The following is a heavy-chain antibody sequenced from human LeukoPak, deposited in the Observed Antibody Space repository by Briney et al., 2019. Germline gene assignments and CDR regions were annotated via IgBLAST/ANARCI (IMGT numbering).Heavy chain of an antibody. V-gene: IGHV1-24*01. Sequence: ASVKVSCKVSGYTLTELSMHWVRQAPVKGLEWMGGFDPEDGETIYAQKFQGRVTMTEDTSTDTAYMELSSLRSEDTAVYYCATGPQSELLWFGELWGWGQGTLVTVSS. J-gene: IGHJ4*02. D-gene: IGHD3-10*01. CDR1: GYTLTELS. CDR2: FDPEDGET. CDR3: ATGPQSELLWFGELWG.